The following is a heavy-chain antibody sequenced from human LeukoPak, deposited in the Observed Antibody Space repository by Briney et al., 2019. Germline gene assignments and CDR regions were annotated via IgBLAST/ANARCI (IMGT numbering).Heavy chain of an antibody. J-gene: IGHJ6*03. CDR3: ARDGGPLGSCNRTSCPYYMDV. D-gene: IGHD2-2*01. Sequence: SETLSLTCTVSGGSISSSSYYWGWIRQPPGKGLEWIGSIYYSGSTYYNPSLKSRVTISVDTSKNQFSLKLSSVTAADTAVYYCARDGGPLGSCNRTSCPYYMDVWGKGTTVTISS. CDR2: IYYSGST. CDR1: GGSISSSSYY. V-gene: IGHV4-39*07.